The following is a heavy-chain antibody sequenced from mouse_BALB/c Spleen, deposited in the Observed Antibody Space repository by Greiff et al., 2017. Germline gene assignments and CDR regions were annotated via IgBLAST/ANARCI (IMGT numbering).Heavy chain of an antibody. CDR1: GFAFSSYD. J-gene: IGHJ4*01. CDR3: ARHAVTTASYAMDY. CDR2: ISSGGGST. V-gene: IGHV5-12-1*01. D-gene: IGHD1-2*01. Sequence: EVMLVESGGGLVKPGGSLKLSCAASGFAFSSYDMSWVRQTPEKRLEWVAYISSGGGSTYYPDTVKGRFTISRDNAKNTLYLQMSSLKSEDTAMYYCARHAVTTASYAMDYWGQGTSVTVSS.